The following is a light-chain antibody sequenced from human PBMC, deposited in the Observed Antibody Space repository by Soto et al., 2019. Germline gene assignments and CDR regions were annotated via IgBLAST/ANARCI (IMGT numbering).Light chain of an antibody. CDR2: DAS. V-gene: IGKV3-15*01. Sequence: EIVMTQSPVTLSMSPVETAPLPCRASVTVATNVAWYQQTPGQAPRLLIYDASARATGIPDRFSGSGFGTEFTLTISSLQPDDLAIYYCQQTYTTPEITCGQGTRLEIK. CDR3: QQTYTTPEIT. J-gene: IGKJ5*01. CDR1: VTVATN.